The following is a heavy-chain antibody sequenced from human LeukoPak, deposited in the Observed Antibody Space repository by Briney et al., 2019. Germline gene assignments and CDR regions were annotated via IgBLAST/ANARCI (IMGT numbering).Heavy chain of an antibody. V-gene: IGHV3-30-3*01. CDR1: GFTFRSYA. J-gene: IGHJ4*02. CDR2: ISYDGSNK. D-gene: IGHD1-26*01. CDR3: ARDRVGATDYFDY. Sequence: PGGSLRLSCAASGFTFRSYAMHWVRQAPGKGLEWVAVISYDGSNKYYADSVKGRFTIFRDNSKNTLYLQMNSLRAEDTAVYYCARDRVGATDYFDYWGQGTLVTVSS.